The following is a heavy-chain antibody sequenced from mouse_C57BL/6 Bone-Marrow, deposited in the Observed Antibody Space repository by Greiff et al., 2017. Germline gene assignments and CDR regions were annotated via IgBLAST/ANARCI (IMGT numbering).Heavy chain of an antibody. J-gene: IGHJ4*01. CDR2: INPNNGGT. CDR3: ARSHDGYYAMDY. Sequence: EVQLQQYGPELVKPGASVKISCKASGYTFTDYYMNWVKQSHGKSLEWIGDINPNNGGTSYNQKFKGKATLTVDKSSSTAYMELRSLTSEDSAVYYCARSHDGYYAMDYWGQGTSVTVSS. D-gene: IGHD2-3*01. V-gene: IGHV1-26*01. CDR1: GYTFTDYY.